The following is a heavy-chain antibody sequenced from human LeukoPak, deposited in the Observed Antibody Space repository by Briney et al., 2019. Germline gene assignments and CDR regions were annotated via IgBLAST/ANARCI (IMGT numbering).Heavy chain of an antibody. V-gene: IGHV5-51*01. CDR1: GYSFTSYW. Sequence: GESLKISCKGSGYSFTSYWIGWVRQMPGKGLEWMGIIYPGDSDTRYSPSFQGQVTISADKSISTAYLQWSSLKASDTAMYYCARRSSSWLNRGWSYWFDPWGQGTLVTVSS. D-gene: IGHD6-13*01. CDR2: IYPGDSDT. CDR3: ARRSSSWLNRGWSYWFDP. J-gene: IGHJ5*02.